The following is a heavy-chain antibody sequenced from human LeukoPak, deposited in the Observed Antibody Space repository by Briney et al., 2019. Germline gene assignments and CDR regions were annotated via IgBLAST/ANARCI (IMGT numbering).Heavy chain of an antibody. D-gene: IGHD3-3*01. Sequence: PGRSLRLSCAASGFTFSSYGMHWVRQAPGKGLEWVAVIWYDGSSKYYADSVKGRFTISRDNAKNSLYLQMNSLRAEDTAVYYCARDLGNYDFWSGYLNWFDPWGQGTLVTVSS. J-gene: IGHJ5*02. CDR2: IWYDGSSK. CDR1: GFTFSSYG. CDR3: ARDLGNYDFWSGYLNWFDP. V-gene: IGHV3-33*01.